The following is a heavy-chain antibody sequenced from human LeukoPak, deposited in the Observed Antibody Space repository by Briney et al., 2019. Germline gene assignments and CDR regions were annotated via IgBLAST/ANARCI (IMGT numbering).Heavy chain of an antibody. CDR2: IGGSGTNT. D-gene: IGHD6-6*01. CDR3: AKDPFRARISAPDY. V-gene: IGHV3-23*01. J-gene: IGHJ4*02. Sequence: GGSLRLSCAASGFAFSGYAMSWVRQAPGKGLEWVSAIGGSGTNTYYADSVKGRFNISRDNSKNTLYLQMDRLRAEDTAVYYWAKDPFRARISAPDYWGQGTLVTVSS. CDR1: GFAFSGYA.